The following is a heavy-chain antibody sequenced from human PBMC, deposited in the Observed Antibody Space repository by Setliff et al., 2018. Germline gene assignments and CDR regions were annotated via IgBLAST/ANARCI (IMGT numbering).Heavy chain of an antibody. CDR2: INTITGNP. Sequence: EASVKVSCKASGYTFSSYAMNWVRQAPGQGLEWMGRINTITGNPTYAQGFTGRFVFSLDTSVSTAYLQICSLKPEDTAVYYCARDLGYCSRTSCHGDWFDPWGQGTLVTVSS. CDR3: ARDLGYCSRTSCHGDWFDP. CDR1: GYTFSSYA. D-gene: IGHD2-2*01. V-gene: IGHV7-4-1*01. J-gene: IGHJ5*02.